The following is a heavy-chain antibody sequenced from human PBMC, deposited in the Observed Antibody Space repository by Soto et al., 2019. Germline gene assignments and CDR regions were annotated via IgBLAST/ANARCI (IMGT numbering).Heavy chain of an antibody. D-gene: IGHD1-7*01. CDR1: GGSISSYY. Sequence: PSETLSLTCTVSGGSISSYYWTWIRQSPGKGLEWIGYFYYSGSTNYNPSLKSRVTISVDTSKNQFSLKLSSVTAADTAVYYCARRDWHYGHFDYWGQGTLVTSPQ. CDR3: ARRDWHYGHFDY. J-gene: IGHJ4*02. CDR2: FYYSGST. V-gene: IGHV4-59*08.